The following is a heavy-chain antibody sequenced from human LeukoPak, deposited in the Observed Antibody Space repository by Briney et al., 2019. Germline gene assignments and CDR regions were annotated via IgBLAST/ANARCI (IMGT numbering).Heavy chain of an antibody. V-gene: IGHV3-74*01. CDR1: GFMFSSYW. Sequence: PGGSLRLSCAASGFMFSSYWIHWVRQAPGKGLVWVSRINSDGSSTNYADSAKGRFTISRDNAKKTVYLQMNSLRAEDTAVYYCTREYFGKFDPWGQGTLATVSS. CDR2: INSDGSST. CDR3: TREYFGKFDP. D-gene: IGHD3-10*01. J-gene: IGHJ5*02.